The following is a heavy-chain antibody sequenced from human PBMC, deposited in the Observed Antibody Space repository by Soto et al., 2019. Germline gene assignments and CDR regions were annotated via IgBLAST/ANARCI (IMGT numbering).Heavy chain of an antibody. CDR1: GFTVSSYW. CDR2: INSDGSST. Sequence: QAGGSLRLSCAASGFTVSSYWMHWVRQAPGKGLVWVSRINSDGSSTSYADSVKGRFTISRDNAKNTLYLHMNSLRAEDTAVYYCARIGYGSGSRSAPRFDPWGQGTLVTVSS. V-gene: IGHV3-74*01. D-gene: IGHD3-10*01. CDR3: ARIGYGSGSRSAPRFDP. J-gene: IGHJ5*02.